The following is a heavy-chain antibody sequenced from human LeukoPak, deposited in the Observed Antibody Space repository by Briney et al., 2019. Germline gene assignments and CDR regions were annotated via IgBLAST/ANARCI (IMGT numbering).Heavy chain of an antibody. CDR1: GFTFSSYG. D-gene: IGHD3-22*01. CDR3: AKDVVWMDYYDSSGGTDAFDI. CDR2: IWYDGSNK. V-gene: IGHV3-33*06. J-gene: IGHJ3*02. Sequence: GRSLRLSCAASGFTFSSYGMHWVRQAPGKGLEWVAVIWYDGSNKYYADSVKGRFTISRDNSKNTLYLQMNSLRAEDTAVYYCAKDVVWMDYYDSSGGTDAFDIWGQGTMVTVSS.